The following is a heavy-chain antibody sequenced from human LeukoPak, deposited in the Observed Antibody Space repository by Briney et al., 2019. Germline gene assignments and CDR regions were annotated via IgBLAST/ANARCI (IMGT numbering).Heavy chain of an antibody. CDR2: ISSSSSYI. CDR3: ARDLSYYGSGSCFQH. D-gene: IGHD3-10*01. CDR1: GFTLSNYS. J-gene: IGHJ1*01. Sequence: PGGSLRLSCAASGFTLSNYSMNWVRQAPGKGLEWVSSISSSSSYIYYADSVKGRFTISRDNAKNSLYLQMNSLRAEDTAVYYCARDLSYYGSGSCFQHWGQGTLVTVSS. V-gene: IGHV3-21*01.